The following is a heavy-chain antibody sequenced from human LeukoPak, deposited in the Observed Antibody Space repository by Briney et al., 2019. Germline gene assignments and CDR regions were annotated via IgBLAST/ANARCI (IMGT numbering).Heavy chain of an antibody. V-gene: IGHV3-23*01. CDR2: IRGSGDT. CDR1: GFPFRNNV. J-gene: IGHJ4*02. Sequence: VGSLRLSCAASGFPFRNNVMTWVRQAPGRGLDWLAAIRGSGDTYYADSVKGRFTISRDNSKNMLYLQMNSLRAEDTAVYYCAKTFPYGTTWYGFCDYWGQGALVTVSS. D-gene: IGHD3-3*01. CDR3: AKTFPYGTTWYGFCDY.